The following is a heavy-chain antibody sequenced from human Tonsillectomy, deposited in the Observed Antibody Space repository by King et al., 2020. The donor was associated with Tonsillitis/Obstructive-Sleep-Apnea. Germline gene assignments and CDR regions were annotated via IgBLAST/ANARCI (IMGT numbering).Heavy chain of an antibody. J-gene: IGHJ4*02. CDR1: GFTFSNAW. D-gene: IGHD1-26*01. V-gene: IGHV3-15*07. CDR3: TTDGKRVGAKGFGY. Sequence: VQLVESGGGLVKPGGSLRLSCAASGFTFSNAWMNWVRQAPGKGLEWVGRIKSETDGGTTDYAAPVKGRFTISRDDSKNTLYLQMSSLKTEDTAVYYCTTDGKRVGAKGFGYWGQGTLVTVSS. CDR2: IKSETDGGTT.